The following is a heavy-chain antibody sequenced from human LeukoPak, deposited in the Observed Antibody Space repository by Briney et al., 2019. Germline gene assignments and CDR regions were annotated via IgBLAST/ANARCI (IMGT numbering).Heavy chain of an antibody. CDR1: GFTFSSYA. CDR2: ISSSSSTI. J-gene: IGHJ4*02. CDR3: ATYYYDSSGYSPDY. D-gene: IGHD3-22*01. Sequence: QPGGSLRLSCAASGFTFSSYAMSWVRQAPGKGLEWVSYISSSSSTIYYADSVKGRFTISRDNAKNSLYLQMNSLRAEDTAVYYCATYYYDSSGYSPDYWGQGTLVTVSS. V-gene: IGHV3-48*04.